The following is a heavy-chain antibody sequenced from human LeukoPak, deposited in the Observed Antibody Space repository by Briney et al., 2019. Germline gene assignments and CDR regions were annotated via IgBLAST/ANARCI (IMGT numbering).Heavy chain of an antibody. Sequence: ASVKVSCKATGYTFTNYHMHWVRQAPGQGLEWLGLVKPKSGDSDFVQKFRGRVTVTTDVSTTTIHMELSNLRSDDTAVYYCARDRGVPGPGNALDIWGQGTMVTVSS. J-gene: IGHJ3*02. CDR2: VKPKSGDS. CDR1: GYTFTNYH. CDR3: ARDRGVPGPGNALDI. V-gene: IGHV1-2*06. D-gene: IGHD2-8*01.